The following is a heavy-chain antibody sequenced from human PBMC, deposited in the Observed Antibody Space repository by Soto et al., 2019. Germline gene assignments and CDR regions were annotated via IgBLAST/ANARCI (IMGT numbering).Heavy chain of an antibody. D-gene: IGHD6-19*01. J-gene: IGHJ6*02. CDR2: INAGNGNT. V-gene: IGHV1-3*01. CDR3: ARDQSPQWLVLRPYYYYYGMDV. Sequence: GASVKVSCKASGYTFTSYAMHWVRQAPGQRLEWMGWINAGNGNTKYSQKFQGRVTITRDTSASTAYMELNSLRAEDTAVYYCARDQSPQWLVLRPYYYYYGMDVWGQGTTVTVSS. CDR1: GYTFTSYA.